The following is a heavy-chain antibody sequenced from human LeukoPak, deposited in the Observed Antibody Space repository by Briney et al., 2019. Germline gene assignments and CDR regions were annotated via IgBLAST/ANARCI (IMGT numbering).Heavy chain of an antibody. CDR2: ISGGGGST. J-gene: IGHJ5*02. CDR1: GFTFSSYV. D-gene: IGHD2-2*01. V-gene: IGHV3-23*01. CDR3: AKGGYCSSTSCYVGWFDP. Sequence: GGSLRLSCAASGFTFSSYVMNWVRQAPGKGLEWVSVISGGGGSTYYADSVKGRYTISRDNSKNTLFLQMNSLRAEDTAVYYCAKGGYCSSTSCYVGWFDPWGQGTLVTVSS.